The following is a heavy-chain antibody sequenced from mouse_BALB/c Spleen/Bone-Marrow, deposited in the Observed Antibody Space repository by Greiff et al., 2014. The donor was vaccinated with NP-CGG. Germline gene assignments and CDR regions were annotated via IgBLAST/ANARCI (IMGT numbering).Heavy chain of an antibody. J-gene: IGHJ2*01. D-gene: IGHD2-14*01. CDR1: GYAFTYYL. V-gene: IGHV1-54*01. Sequence: QVQLKQSGAELVRPGTSVKVSCKASGYAFTYYLIEWIKQRPGQGLEWIGVINPGSGVTNYNEKFKGKATLTADKSSSTAYMQLSSLTSDDSAVYFCARRDYRYDVGPCDYWGQGTTLTVSP. CDR2: INPGSGVT. CDR3: ARRDYRYDVGPCDY.